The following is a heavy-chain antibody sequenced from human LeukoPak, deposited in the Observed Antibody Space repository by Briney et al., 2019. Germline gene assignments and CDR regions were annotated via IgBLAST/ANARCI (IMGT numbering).Heavy chain of an antibody. V-gene: IGHV3-48*01. J-gene: IGHJ4*02. CDR1: GFTFSSYA. D-gene: IGHD6-6*01. CDR2: ISSSSSTI. CDR3: ARVARTRPEDY. Sequence: QSGGSLRLSCAASGFTFSSYAMSWVRQAPGKGLEWVSYISSSSSTIYYADSVKGRFTISRDNAKNSLYLQMNSLRAEDTAVYYCARVARTRPEDYWGQGTLVTVSS.